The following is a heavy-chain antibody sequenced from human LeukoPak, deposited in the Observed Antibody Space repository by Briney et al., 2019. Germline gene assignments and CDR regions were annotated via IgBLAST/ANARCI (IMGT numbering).Heavy chain of an antibody. D-gene: IGHD6-19*01. CDR3: ARGLGIAVAGEAP. CDR1: GGSFSGYY. CDR2: INHSGST. Sequence: PSETLSLTCAVYGGSFSGYYWSWIRQPPGKGLEWIGEINHSGSTNYNPSLKSRVTISVDTSKNQFSLKLSSVTAADTAVYYCARGLGIAVAGEAPWGQGTLVTVSS. V-gene: IGHV4-34*01. J-gene: IGHJ4*02.